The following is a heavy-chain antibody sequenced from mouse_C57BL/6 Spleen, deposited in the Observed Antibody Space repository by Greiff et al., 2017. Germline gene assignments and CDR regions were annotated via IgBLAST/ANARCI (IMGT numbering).Heavy chain of an antibody. CDR3: ASCDGHYYAMDY. J-gene: IGHJ4*01. D-gene: IGHD2-3*01. CDR2: VSPYNGGT. Sequence: EVQLQQSGPVLVKPGPSVQISCKASGFTFTDYYMHWVKQSHGKSLAWIGLVSPYNGGTSYNQTFKGKATLTVDTSSSTAYMELNSLTSEDSAVYYCASCDGHYYAMDYWGQGTSVTVSS. CDR1: GFTFTDYY. V-gene: IGHV1-36*01.